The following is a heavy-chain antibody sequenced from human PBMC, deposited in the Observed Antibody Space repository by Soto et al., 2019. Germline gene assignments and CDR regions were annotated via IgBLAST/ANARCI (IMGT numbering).Heavy chain of an antibody. CDR1: GFTVSSNY. CDR3: AGPSSGWSAHTGPGYFDL. V-gene: IGHV3-53*02. Sequence: EVQLVETGGGLIQPGGSLRLSCAASGFTVSSNYMSWVRQAPGKGLEWVSVIYSGSSTYYADSVKGRFTISRDNSKNTLYLQMNSLRAEDTAVYYCAGPSSGWSAHTGPGYFDLWGRGTLVTVSS. CDR2: IYSGSST. J-gene: IGHJ2*01. D-gene: IGHD6-19*01.